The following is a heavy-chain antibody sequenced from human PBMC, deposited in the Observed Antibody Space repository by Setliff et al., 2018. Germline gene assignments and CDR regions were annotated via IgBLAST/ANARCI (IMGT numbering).Heavy chain of an antibody. D-gene: IGHD3-10*01. J-gene: IGHJ4*02. V-gene: IGHV4-59*08. CDR1: GVSISSYY. CDR3: ARHLLVQGTYHFDY. Sequence: SETLSLTCNVSGVSISSYYWSWIRQPPGKGLECIGYIQKSGSANYNPSLMSRVTLSVDTTKNQFSLKLTSMTAADTAVYFCARHLLVQGTYHFDYWGQGSPVTVSS. CDR2: IQKSGSA.